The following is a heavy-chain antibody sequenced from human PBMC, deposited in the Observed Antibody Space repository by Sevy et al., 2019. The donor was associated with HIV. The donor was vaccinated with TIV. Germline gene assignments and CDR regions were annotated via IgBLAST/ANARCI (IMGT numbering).Heavy chain of an antibody. V-gene: IGHV3-74*01. CDR3: ARDPFGGYYFDH. Sequence: GGSLRLSCAASGFDFSTYWMHWVRQAPGKGLVWVTRIMGDGSRRSHADSVKGRFTISRDNAKNTLYLQMNSLRAEDTALYFCARDPFGGYYFDHWGPGTLVTVSS. CDR2: IMGDGSRR. J-gene: IGHJ4*02. CDR1: GFDFSTYW. D-gene: IGHD3-16*01.